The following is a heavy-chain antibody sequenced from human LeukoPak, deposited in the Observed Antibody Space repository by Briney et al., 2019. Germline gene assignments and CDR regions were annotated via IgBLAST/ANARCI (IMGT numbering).Heavy chain of an antibody. Sequence: GGSLRLSCAASGFTFSSYSMNWVRQAPGKGLEWVSSISSSSSYIYYADSVKGRFTISRDNAKNSLYLQMNSLRAEDTAVYYCARDMDYYDSSGYPRWYFDYWGQGTLVTVSS. CDR2: ISSSSSYI. CDR1: GFTFSSYS. V-gene: IGHV3-21*01. D-gene: IGHD3-22*01. J-gene: IGHJ4*02. CDR3: ARDMDYYDSSGYPRWYFDY.